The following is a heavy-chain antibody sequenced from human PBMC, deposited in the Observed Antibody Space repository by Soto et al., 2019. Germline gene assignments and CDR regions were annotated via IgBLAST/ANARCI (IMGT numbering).Heavy chain of an antibody. CDR1: GFTFSSYG. Sequence: PGGSLRLSCAASGFTFSSYGMHWVRQAPGKGLEWVAVISYDGSNKYYADSVKGRFTISRDNSKNTLYLQMNSLRAEDTAVYYCAKAEWELPYFDYWGRGTLVTVSS. CDR3: AKAEWELPYFDY. J-gene: IGHJ4*02. CDR2: ISYDGSNK. V-gene: IGHV3-30*18. D-gene: IGHD1-26*01.